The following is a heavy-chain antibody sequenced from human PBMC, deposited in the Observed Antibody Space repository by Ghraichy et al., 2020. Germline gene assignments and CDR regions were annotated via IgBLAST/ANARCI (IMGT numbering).Heavy chain of an antibody. CDR3: ARHGSRTIFGIIITHFDC. CDR1: GGSISSTNYY. CDR2: ISYSGSR. V-gene: IGHV4-39*01. D-gene: IGHD3-3*01. Sequence: SETLSLTCTVSGGSISSTNYYWGWIRQPPGKGLEWIVSISYSGSRYYNPSLQSRVTISMDMPKNHFSLRLSSVTAADTAVYNCARHGSRTIFGIIITHFDCWGQGTLVTVSS. J-gene: IGHJ4*02.